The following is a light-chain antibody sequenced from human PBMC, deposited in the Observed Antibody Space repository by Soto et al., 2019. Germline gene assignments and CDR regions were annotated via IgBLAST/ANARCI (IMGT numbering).Light chain of an antibody. CDR3: QQRYNWPPIT. V-gene: IGKV3-11*01. CDR1: QSVNTF. Sequence: EVVLTQSPATLSLSPGERATLSCRASQSVNTFLVWYQQKPGQAPRLLIYDASNRATGVPARFSGSGSGTDFTLTISSLEPEDFAVYYCQQRYNWPPITFGQGTRLEIK. CDR2: DAS. J-gene: IGKJ5*01.